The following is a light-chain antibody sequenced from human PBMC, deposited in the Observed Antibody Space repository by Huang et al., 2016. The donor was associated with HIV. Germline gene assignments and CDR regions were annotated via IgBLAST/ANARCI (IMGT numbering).Light chain of an antibody. CDR1: QTIKNIY. J-gene: IGKJ5*01. V-gene: IGKV3-20*01. Sequence: EIVLTQSPDTLSLSPGERATVSCRVSQTIKNIYLAWYQQKPGQGPRLLIYGASSRVTDIPDRFSGSGSGTDFTLTINRLEPEDFAVYYCQQYDSSQGISFGQGTRLEMK. CDR2: GAS. CDR3: QQYDSSQGIS.